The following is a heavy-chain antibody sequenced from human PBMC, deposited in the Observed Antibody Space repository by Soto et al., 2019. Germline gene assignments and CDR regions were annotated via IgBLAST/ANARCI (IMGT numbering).Heavy chain of an antibody. CDR1: GFTFSSYA. CDR2: ISGSGGSS. V-gene: IGHV3-23*01. D-gene: IGHD6-13*01. CDR3: AKYWRWSSSWYGDDY. Sequence: EVQLLESGGGLVQPGGSLRLSCAASGFTFSSYAMSWVRQAPGKGLEWVSAISGSGGSSYYADSVKGRFTISRDNSKNTLYLQMNSLRAEDTAVYYCAKYWRWSSSWYGDDYWGQGTLVTVSS. J-gene: IGHJ4*02.